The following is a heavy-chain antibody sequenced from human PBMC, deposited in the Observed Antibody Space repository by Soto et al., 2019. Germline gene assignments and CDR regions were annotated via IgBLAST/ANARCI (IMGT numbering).Heavy chain of an antibody. D-gene: IGHD1-1*01. CDR1: GGSFSGYY. J-gene: IGHJ4*02. Sequence: SETLSLTCAVYGGSFSGYYWSWIRQPPGKGLEWIGEINHSGSTNYNPSLKSRVTISVGTSKNQFSLKLSSVTAADTAVYYCARDPHRAVSRYLSPFFDYWGQGTLVTVS. CDR3: ARDPHRAVSRYLSPFFDY. CDR2: INHSGST. V-gene: IGHV4-34*01.